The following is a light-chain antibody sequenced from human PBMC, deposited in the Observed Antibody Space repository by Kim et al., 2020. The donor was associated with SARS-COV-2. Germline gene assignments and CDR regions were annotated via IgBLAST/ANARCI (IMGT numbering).Light chain of an antibody. CDR1: GSNVGRHF. CDR3: ATWDVSLNGWV. J-gene: IGLJ3*02. CDR2: NDN. V-gene: IGLV1-44*01. Sequence: GQRVTISCCGGGSNVGRHFVNWYQQLPGPAPKVFIYNDNQRPSGVPDRFSGSRSGTPASRAISGLQSEDEADYYCATWDVSLNGWVFGGGTQLTVL.